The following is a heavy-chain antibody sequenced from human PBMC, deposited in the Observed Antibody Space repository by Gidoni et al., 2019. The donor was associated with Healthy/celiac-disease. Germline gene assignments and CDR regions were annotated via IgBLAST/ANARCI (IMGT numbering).Heavy chain of an antibody. D-gene: IGHD6-13*01. CDR3: ARRKRQQLVAYYYYGMDV. Sequence: QVQLQQCGAGLLQPSETLSLTCAVYVGSFSGYYWSWFRQPPGKGLEWIGEIHHSGSTNYNPTLRSRVTISVATSKNQFSLKLSSVTAADTAVYYCARRKRQQLVAYYYYGMDVWGQGTTVTVSS. CDR2: IHHSGST. J-gene: IGHJ6*02. CDR1: VGSFSGYY. V-gene: IGHV4-34*01.